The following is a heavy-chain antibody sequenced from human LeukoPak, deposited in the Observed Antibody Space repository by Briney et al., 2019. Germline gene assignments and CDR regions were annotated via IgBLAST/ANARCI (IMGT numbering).Heavy chain of an antibody. V-gene: IGHV3-74*01. CDR1: GFTFSSYW. CDR3: ARTYYPISYYFDY. Sequence: GGSLRLSCAASGFTFSSYWMHWVRQAPGKGLVWVSRINTDGSSTSYADSVKGRFTISRDNAKNTLSLQMNSLRAEDTAVYYCARTYYPISYYFDYWGQGTLATVSS. D-gene: IGHD3-10*01. J-gene: IGHJ4*02. CDR2: INTDGSST.